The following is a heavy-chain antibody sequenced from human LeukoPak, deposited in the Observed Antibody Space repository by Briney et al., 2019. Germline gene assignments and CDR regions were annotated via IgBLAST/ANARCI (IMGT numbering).Heavy chain of an antibody. CDR3: ARGSGNLELRFDY. CDR2: IYYSGST. V-gene: IGHV4-59*08. D-gene: IGHD1-1*01. CDR1: GGSISSYY. J-gene: IGHJ4*02. Sequence: SETLSLACTVSGGSISSYYWSWIRQPPGKGLEWIGYIYYSGSTNYNPSLKSRVTISVDTSKNQFSLMLSSVTAADTAVYYCARGSGNLELRFDYWGQGILVTVSS.